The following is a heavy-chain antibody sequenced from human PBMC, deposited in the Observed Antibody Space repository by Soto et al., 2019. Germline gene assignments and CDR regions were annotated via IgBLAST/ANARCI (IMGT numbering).Heavy chain of an antibody. CDR3: ERDRHSSGWYTPTNFDY. V-gene: IGHV3-23*01. CDR2: ILVGGST. CDR1: GFICTSYD. Sequence: GGSLRLSCAASGFICTSYDTSWVRQVPGKGLEWVSTILVGGSTYYADSVKGRFTISRDNAKNSLYLQMNSLRAEDTAVYYCERDRHSSGWYTPTNFDYWGQGTLVTVSS. D-gene: IGHD6-19*01. J-gene: IGHJ4*02.